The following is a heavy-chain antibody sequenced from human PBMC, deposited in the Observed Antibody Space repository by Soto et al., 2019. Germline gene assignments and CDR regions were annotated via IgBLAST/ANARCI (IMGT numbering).Heavy chain of an antibody. CDR2: IYYSGST. Sequence: SETLSLTCTVSGGSVSSGSYYWSWIRQPPGRGLEWIGYIYYSGSTNYNPSLKSRVTISVDTSKNQFSLKLSSVTAADTAVYYCARFVGSTKDPTFDYWGQGTLVTVSS. D-gene: IGHD2-2*01. CDR1: GGSVSSGSYY. V-gene: IGHV4-61*01. J-gene: IGHJ4*02. CDR3: ARFVGSTKDPTFDY.